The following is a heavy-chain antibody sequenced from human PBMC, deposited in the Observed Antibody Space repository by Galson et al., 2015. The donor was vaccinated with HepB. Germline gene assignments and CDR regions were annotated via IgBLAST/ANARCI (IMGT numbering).Heavy chain of an antibody. CDR2: IIPILGIA. CDR1: GGTFSSYA. CDR3: ARRQWEESGSYYFDRGVFGI. Sequence: SVKVSCKASGGTFSSYAISWVRQAPGQGLEWMGRIIPILGIANYAQKFQGRVTITADKSTSTAYMELSSLRSEDTAVYYCARRQWEESGSYYFDRGVFGIWGQGTLVTVSS. V-gene: IGHV1-69*04. D-gene: IGHD1-26*01. J-gene: IGHJ4*02.